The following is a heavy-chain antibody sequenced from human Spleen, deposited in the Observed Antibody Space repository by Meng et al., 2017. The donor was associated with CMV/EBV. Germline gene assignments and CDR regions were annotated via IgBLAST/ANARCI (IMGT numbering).Heavy chain of an antibody. CDR2: INPNSGGA. J-gene: IGHJ4*02. CDR1: GYTFTAYY. V-gene: IGHV1-2*02. CDR3: ARDLSQQLVLYYFHH. D-gene: IGHD6-13*01. Sequence: ASVKVSCKASGYTFTAYYMHWVRQAPGQGLEWMGWINPNSGGANSALKFQGRVTMTRDTSISTAYMELSSLRSDDTAVYYCARDLSQQLVLYYFHHWGQGTLVTVSS.